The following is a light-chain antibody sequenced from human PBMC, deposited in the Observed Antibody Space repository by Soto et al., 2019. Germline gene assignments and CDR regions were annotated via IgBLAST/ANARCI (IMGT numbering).Light chain of an antibody. J-gene: IGKJ1*01. Sequence: AIRMTQSPSSLSASIGDRVTITWRASQAINNYLVWFKHKPGKAPKVLIYGASTRATGIPARFSGSGSGTEFTLTISSLKSEDFAVDYCQHYGSSGTFGQGTKVDI. CDR2: GAS. CDR3: QHYGSSGT. V-gene: IGKV1-8*01. CDR1: QAINNY.